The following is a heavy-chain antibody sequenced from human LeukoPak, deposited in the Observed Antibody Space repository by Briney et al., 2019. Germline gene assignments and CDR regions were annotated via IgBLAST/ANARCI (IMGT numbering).Heavy chain of an antibody. CDR1: GFTFSSYG. Sequence: GGSLRLSCAASGFTFSSYGMHWVRQAPGKGLEWVAVISYDGSNKYYADSVKGRFTISRDNSKNTLYLQMNSLRAEDTAVYYCAKLVGADSFDYWGQGTLVTVSS. V-gene: IGHV3-30*18. CDR2: ISYDGSNK. CDR3: AKLVGADSFDY. J-gene: IGHJ4*02. D-gene: IGHD4/OR15-4a*01.